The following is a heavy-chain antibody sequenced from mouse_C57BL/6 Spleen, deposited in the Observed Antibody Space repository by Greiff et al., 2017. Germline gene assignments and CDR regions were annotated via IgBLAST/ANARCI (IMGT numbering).Heavy chain of an antibody. V-gene: IGHV5-17*01. CDR2: ISSGSSTI. D-gene: IGHD4-1*01. Sequence: EVQGVESGGGLVKPGGSLKLSCAASGFTFSDYGMHWVRQAPEKGLEWVAYISSGSSTIYYADTVKGRFTISRDNAKNTLFLQMTSLRSEDTAMYYCAREENWANYYAMVYWGQGTSVTVSS. CDR3: AREENWANYYAMVY. CDR1: GFTFSDYG. J-gene: IGHJ4*01.